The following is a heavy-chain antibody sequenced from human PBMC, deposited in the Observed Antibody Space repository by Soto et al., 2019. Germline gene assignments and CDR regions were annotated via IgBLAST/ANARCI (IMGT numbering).Heavy chain of an antibody. J-gene: IGHJ5*02. V-gene: IGHV1-18*01. CDR1: GYTFTSYG. D-gene: IGHD2-2*01. CDR3: ARAGEGYCSSTSCSNWFDP. CDR2: ISAYNGNT. Sequence: VSVKVSCKASGYTFTSYGISWVRQAPGQGLEWMGWISAYNGNTNYAQKLQGRVTMTTDTSTSTAYMELRSLRSDDTAVYYCARAGEGYCSSTSCSNWFDPWGQGTLVTVSS.